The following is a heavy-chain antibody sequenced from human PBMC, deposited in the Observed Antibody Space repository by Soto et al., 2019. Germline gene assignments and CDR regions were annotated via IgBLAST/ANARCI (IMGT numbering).Heavy chain of an antibody. D-gene: IGHD3-22*01. V-gene: IGHV3-21*01. J-gene: IGHJ3*02. CDR2: ISSSSSYI. Sequence: PGGSLRLSCAASGFTFSSYSMNWVRQAPGKELEWVSSISSSSSYIYYADSVKGRFTISRDNAKNSLYLQMNSLRAEDTAVYYCARGYHYYDSSGYDKWDAFDIWDQGTMVTVSS. CDR1: GFTFSSYS. CDR3: ARGYHYYDSSGYDKWDAFDI.